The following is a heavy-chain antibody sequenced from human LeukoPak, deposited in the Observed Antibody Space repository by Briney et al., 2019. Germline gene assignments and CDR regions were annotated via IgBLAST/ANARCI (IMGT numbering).Heavy chain of an antibody. CDR1: GFTFSSYA. V-gene: IGHV3-23*01. CDR3: AKRHSSSWCFDY. D-gene: IGHD6-13*01. Sequence: PGGSLRLSCAASGFTFSSYAMSWVRQAPGKGLEWVSAISGSGGSTYYADSVKGRFTISRDNSKNTLYLQTNSLRAEDTAVYYCAKRHSSSWCFDYWGQGTLVTVSS. J-gene: IGHJ4*02. CDR2: ISGSGGST.